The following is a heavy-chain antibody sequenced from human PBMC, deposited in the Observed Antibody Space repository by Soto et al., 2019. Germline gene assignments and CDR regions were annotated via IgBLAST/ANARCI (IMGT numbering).Heavy chain of an antibody. CDR3: ARIDCTGNNCRPYAYYEMDV. CDR2: IWYDGSIK. Sequence: PGGSLRLSCAASVFTFNTYGMHWVRQAPGRGLEWVAVIWYDGSIKYYADSVKGRFTISRDNSKNTLYLQMNNLRAEDTAVYYCARIDCTGNNCRPYAYYEMDVWGQGTTVTVSS. D-gene: IGHD2-8*02. CDR1: VFTFNTYG. V-gene: IGHV3-33*01. J-gene: IGHJ6*02.